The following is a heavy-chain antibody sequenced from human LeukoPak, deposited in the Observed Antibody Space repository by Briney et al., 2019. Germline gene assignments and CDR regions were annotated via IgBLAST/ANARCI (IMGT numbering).Heavy chain of an antibody. D-gene: IGHD2-2*01. Sequence: PETLSLTCTVSGGSISSYYWSWIRQPPGKGLEWIGYIYYSGSTNYNPSLKSRVTISVDTSKNQFSLKLRSVTAADTAVYYCARAGTDIVVAHDYWGQGTLVTVSS. J-gene: IGHJ4*02. CDR3: ARAGTDIVVAHDY. V-gene: IGHV4-59*01. CDR2: IYYSGST. CDR1: GGSISSYY.